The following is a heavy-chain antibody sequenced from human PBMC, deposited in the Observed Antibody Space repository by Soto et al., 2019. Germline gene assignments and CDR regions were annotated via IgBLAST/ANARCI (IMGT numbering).Heavy chain of an antibody. D-gene: IGHD3-10*01. CDR3: AVRGMVRGVITTSYYYYGMDV. CDR2: ISSSSSYI. V-gene: IGHV3-21*01. CDR1: GFTFDDYA. J-gene: IGHJ6*02. Sequence: EVQLVESGGGLVQPGRSLRLSCAASGFTFDDYAMHWVRQAPGKGLEWVSSISSSSSYIYYADSVKGRFTISRDNAKNSLYLQMNSLRAEDTAVYYCAVRGMVRGVITTSYYYYGMDVWGQGTTVTVSS.